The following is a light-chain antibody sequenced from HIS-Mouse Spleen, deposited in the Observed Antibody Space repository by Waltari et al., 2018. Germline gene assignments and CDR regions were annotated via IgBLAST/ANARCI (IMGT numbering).Light chain of an antibody. Sequence: SYELTQPPSVSVSPGQTDRITCSGDALPKKYAYWYQQKSGQAPVLVIYEDSKRPSGIPGGFAGSSSGTMATLTISGDQVEDEADYYCYSTDSSGNHRVFGGGTKLTVL. CDR1: ALPKKY. CDR2: EDS. CDR3: YSTDSSGNHRV. J-gene: IGLJ2*01. V-gene: IGLV3-10*01.